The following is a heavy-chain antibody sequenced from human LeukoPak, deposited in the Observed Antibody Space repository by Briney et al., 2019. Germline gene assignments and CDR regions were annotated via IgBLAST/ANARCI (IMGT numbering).Heavy chain of an antibody. CDR1: GGSFSSYY. V-gene: IGHV4-34*01. CDR3: ARGWYCSSTSCPVFAY. J-gene: IGHJ4*02. Sequence: SETLSLTCAVYGGSFSSYYWSWIRQPPGKGLEWIGEINHSGSTNYNPSLKSRVTISVDTSKNQFSLKLSSVTAADTAVYYCARGWYCSSTSCPVFAYWGQGTLVTVSS. CDR2: INHSGST. D-gene: IGHD2-2*01.